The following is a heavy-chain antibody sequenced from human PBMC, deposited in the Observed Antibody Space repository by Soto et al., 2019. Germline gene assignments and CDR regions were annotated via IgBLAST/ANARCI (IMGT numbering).Heavy chain of an antibody. CDR2: IIPIFGTA. V-gene: IGHV1-69*05. D-gene: IGHD3-16*01. CDR1: GGTFSSYA. Sequence: QVQLVQSGAEVKKPGSSVKVSCKASGGTFSSYAISWVRQAPGQGLEWMGGIIPIFGTADYAQKFQGRVTXPTENFXXTAYMELSSLRSEDTAVYYCARHLGGNHYYYGMDVWGQGTTVTVSS. CDR3: ARHLGGNHYYYGMDV. J-gene: IGHJ6*02.